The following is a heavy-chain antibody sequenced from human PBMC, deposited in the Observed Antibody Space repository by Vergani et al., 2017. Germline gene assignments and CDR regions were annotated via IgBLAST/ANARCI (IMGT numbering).Heavy chain of an antibody. CDR1: GYTFTGYY. CDR2: INPNSGGT. D-gene: IGHD3-22*01. CDR3: AREEGGDSSGYYYYYYYGMDV. Sequence: QVQLVQSEAEVKKPGASVKVSCKASGYTFTGYYMHWVRQAPGQGLEWMGWINPNSGGTNYAQKFQGRVTMTRDTSISTAYMELSRLRSDDTAVYYCAREEGGDSSGYYYYYYYGMDVWGQGTTVTVSS. V-gene: IGHV1-2*02. J-gene: IGHJ6*02.